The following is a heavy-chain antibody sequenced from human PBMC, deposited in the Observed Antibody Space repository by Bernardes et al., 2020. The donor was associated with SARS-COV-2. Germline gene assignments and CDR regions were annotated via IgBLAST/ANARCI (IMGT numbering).Heavy chain of an antibody. J-gene: IGHJ3*02. Sequence: GGSLRLSCAASGFTLSDYYMAWVRQAPGKGLVWILYISSSGSPIFYADSVKGRFTISRDNAKNSLSLQMNSLRVEDTAIYYCARGGTGWAYDALDIWGQGTFVTVYS. CDR2: ISSSGSPI. D-gene: IGHD6-19*01. CDR3: ARGGTGWAYDALDI. CDR1: GFTLSDYY. V-gene: IGHV3-11*01.